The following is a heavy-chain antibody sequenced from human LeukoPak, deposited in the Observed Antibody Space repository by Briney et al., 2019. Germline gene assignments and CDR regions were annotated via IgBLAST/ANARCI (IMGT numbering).Heavy chain of an antibody. CDR2: IRHDGSNK. J-gene: IGHJ6*03. CDR1: GFTFSSYG. V-gene: IGHV3-30*02. CDR3: AKGSKLVVITRDHYMAV. Sequence: GGSLRLTCAASGFTFSSYGMHWVRQAPGKGLEWVAFIRHDGSNKYYADSLNGRFTISRDNSKNTLYLQMNSLRAGDTAVYYCAKGSKLVVITRDHYMAVWGKGTTVTISS. D-gene: IGHD3-22*01.